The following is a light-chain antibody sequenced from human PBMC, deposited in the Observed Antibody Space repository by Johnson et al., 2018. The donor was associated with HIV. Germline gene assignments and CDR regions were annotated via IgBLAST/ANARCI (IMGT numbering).Light chain of an antibody. Sequence: QSVLTQPPSVSAAPGQKVTIPCSGNSSNIGNNSVSWCQRLPGTAPKLLIHDTDERPPGIPDRFSGSKSGTSATLGITGLLTGDEAAYHCGTWDSSLSAGVFGTGTKVTVL. J-gene: IGLJ1*01. CDR1: SSNIGNNS. CDR2: DTD. CDR3: GTWDSSLSAGV. V-gene: IGLV1-51*01.